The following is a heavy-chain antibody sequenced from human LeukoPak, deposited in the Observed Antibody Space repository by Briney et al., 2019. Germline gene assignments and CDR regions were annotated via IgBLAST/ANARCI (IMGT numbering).Heavy chain of an antibody. D-gene: IGHD6-13*01. CDR3: ARGYSSSWYGEYFQH. J-gene: IGHJ1*01. CDR2: IYSGGST. Sequence: PGGSLRLSCAASGFTVSSNYMSWVRQAPGKGLEWVSVIYSGGSTYYADSAKGRFTISRDNSKNTLYLQMNSLRAEDTAVYYCARGYSSSWYGEYFQHWGQGTLVTVSS. CDR1: GFTVSSNY. V-gene: IGHV3-53*01.